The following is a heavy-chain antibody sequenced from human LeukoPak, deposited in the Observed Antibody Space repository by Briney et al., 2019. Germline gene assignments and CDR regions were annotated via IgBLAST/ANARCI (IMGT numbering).Heavy chain of an antibody. V-gene: IGHV4-59*01. CDR3: ARVVYSSGCFDY. CDR1: GGSISSYY. Sequence: NPSETLSLTCTVSGGSISSYYWSWIRQPPGKGLEWIGYVYYSGSTNYNPSLKSRVTISVDTSKNQFSLKLSSVTAADTAVYYCARVVYSSGCFDYWGQGTLVTVSS. D-gene: IGHD6-19*01. J-gene: IGHJ4*02. CDR2: VYYSGST.